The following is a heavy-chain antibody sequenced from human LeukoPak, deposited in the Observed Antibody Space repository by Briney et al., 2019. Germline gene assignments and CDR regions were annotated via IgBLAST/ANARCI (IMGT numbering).Heavy chain of an antibody. J-gene: IGHJ4*02. CDR1: GGSISSYY. Sequence: KPSETLSLTCTVSGGSISSYYWSWIRQPPGKGLEWIGYISYSGRTNYNPSLKSRVTISVDTSKNQFSLGLSSVTAADTAVYYCARKTGDLYYFDYWGQGTLVTVSS. D-gene: IGHD7-27*01. CDR2: ISYSGRT. V-gene: IGHV4-59*01. CDR3: ARKTGDLYYFDY.